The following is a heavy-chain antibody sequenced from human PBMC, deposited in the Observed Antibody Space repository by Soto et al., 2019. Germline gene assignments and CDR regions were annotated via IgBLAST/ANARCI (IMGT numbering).Heavy chain of an antibody. CDR1: GYTFTSYA. D-gene: IGHD2-2*01. Sequence: QVQLVQSGAEVKKPGASVKVSCKASGYTFTSYAMHWVRQAPGQRLEWMGWINAGNGNTKYSQKFQGRVTITRDTSASTAYMELSSLRSEDTAVYYCARRYTRISHYCSSTSCYSMAPWGQGTLVTVSS. J-gene: IGHJ5*02. V-gene: IGHV1-3*01. CDR2: INAGNGNT. CDR3: ARRYTRISHYCSSTSCYSMAP.